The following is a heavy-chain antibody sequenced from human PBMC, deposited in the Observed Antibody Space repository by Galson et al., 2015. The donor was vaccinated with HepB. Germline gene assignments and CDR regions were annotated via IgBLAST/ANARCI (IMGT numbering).Heavy chain of an antibody. CDR2: ISAYNGNT. CDR1: GYTFTSYG. J-gene: IGHJ6*02. CDR3: ARGPGGAALLDYYYYGMDV. V-gene: IGHV1-18*04. D-gene: IGHD6-6*01. Sequence: SVKVSCKASGYTFTSYGISWVRQAPGQGLEWMGWISAYNGNTNYAQKLQGRVTMTTDTSTSTAYMELRSLRSDDTAVYYCARGPGGAALLDYYYYGMDVWGQGTTVTVSS.